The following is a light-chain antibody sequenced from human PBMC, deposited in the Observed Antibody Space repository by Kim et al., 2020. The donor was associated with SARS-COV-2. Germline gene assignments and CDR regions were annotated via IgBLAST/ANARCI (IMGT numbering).Light chain of an antibody. CDR1: NIGSKS. V-gene: IGLV3-21*04. CDR3: QVWDSSSDHPV. Sequence: SYELTQPPSVLVAPGKTARITCGGNNIGSKSVPWYQQKPGQAPVLVIYYDSDRPSGIPERFSGSNSGNTATLTISRVEAGDEADYYCQVWDSSSDHPVFGGGTQLTVL. CDR2: YDS. J-gene: IGLJ3*02.